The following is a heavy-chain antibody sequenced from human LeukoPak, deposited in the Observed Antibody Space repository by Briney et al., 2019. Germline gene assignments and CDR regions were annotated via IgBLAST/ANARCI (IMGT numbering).Heavy chain of an antibody. Sequence: GASVKVSCKASGYTFTSYDINWLQQATGQGLEWMGWMNPNSGNTGYAQKFQGRVTITRNTSISTAYMELSSLRSEDTAVYYCARGRYYDSSGYYYYWGQGTLVTVSS. CDR3: ARGRYYDSSGYYYY. CDR1: GYTFTSYD. J-gene: IGHJ4*02. D-gene: IGHD3-22*01. CDR2: MNPNSGNT. V-gene: IGHV1-8*03.